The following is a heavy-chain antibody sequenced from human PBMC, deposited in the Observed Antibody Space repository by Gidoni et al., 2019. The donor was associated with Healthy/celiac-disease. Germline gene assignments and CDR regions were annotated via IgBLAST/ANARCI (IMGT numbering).Heavy chain of an antibody. Sequence: EVQLVESGGGLVKPGGSLRLSCAASGFTFSSYSMTWVRQAPGKGLEWVSSISSSSSYIYYADSVKGRFTISRDNAKNSLYLQMNSLRAEDTAVYYCARVAMATISIPYYFDYWGQGTLVTVSS. CDR2: ISSSSSYI. J-gene: IGHJ4*02. CDR1: GFTFSSYS. CDR3: ARVAMATISIPYYFDY. V-gene: IGHV3-21*01. D-gene: IGHD5-12*01.